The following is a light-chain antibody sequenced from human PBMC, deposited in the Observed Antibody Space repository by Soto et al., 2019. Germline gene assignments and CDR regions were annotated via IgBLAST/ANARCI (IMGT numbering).Light chain of an antibody. V-gene: IGKV3-20*01. CDR2: RAS. CDR3: QQYGSSRA. J-gene: IGKJ1*01. Sequence: EIVLTQSPGTLSLSPGERATLSCRASQSVSSSYLAWYQQKPGQAPRLLIYRASSRSTGIPDRFSGSGSGTDFSFTISRLEPEYFAVYYCQQYGSSRAFGQGTKVEIK. CDR1: QSVSSSY.